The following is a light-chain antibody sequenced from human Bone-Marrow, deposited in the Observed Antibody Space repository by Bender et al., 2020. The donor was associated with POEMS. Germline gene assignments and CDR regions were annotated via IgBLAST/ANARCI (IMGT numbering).Light chain of an antibody. V-gene: IGLV2-23*02. CDR1: SSDVGSYNL. CDR2: EVT. Sequence: QSALTQPASVSGSPEQSITISCTGASSDVGSYNLVSWYQQHPGKAPKLIIYEVTRRPSGVSTRFSGSKSGNTASRTISGLQAGDEADYYCVSWDDSLSGMVFGGGTKLPVL. CDR3: VSWDDSLSGMV. J-gene: IGLJ2*01.